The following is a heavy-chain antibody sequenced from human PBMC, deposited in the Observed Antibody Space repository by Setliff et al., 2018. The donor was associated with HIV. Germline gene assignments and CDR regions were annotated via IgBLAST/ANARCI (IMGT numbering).Heavy chain of an antibody. CDR2: IGSLGDK. D-gene: IGHD4-4*01. J-gene: IGHJ6*02. CDR3: AGDDSNYRQHGMDV. CDR1: GFTFNDYH. V-gene: IGHV3-11*06. Sequence: GGSLRLSCVGSGFTFNDYHISWIRQAPGKGLEWISYIGSLGDKEYADSVKGRFTISRDNARKSVYLQIDSLRAEDTAVYYCAGDDSNYRQHGMDVWGQGTTVTVSS.